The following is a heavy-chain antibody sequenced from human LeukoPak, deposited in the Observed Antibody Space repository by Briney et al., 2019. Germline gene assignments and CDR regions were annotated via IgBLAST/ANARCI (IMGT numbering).Heavy chain of an antibody. CDR3: ASRYSSSSGSFDY. J-gene: IGHJ4*02. D-gene: IGHD6-6*01. CDR2: IIPILGIA. Sequence: GSSVKVSCKASGGTFSSYTISWVRQAPGQGLGWMGRIIPILGIANYAQKFQGRVTITADKSTSTAYMELSSLRSEDTAVYYCASRYSSSSGSFDYWGQGTLVTVSS. V-gene: IGHV1-69*02. CDR1: GGTFSSYT.